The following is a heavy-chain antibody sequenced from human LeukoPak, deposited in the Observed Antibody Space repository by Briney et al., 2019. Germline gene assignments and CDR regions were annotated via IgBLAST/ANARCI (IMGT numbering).Heavy chain of an antibody. CDR2: ISGPGSST. Sequence: PGGSLRLSCAASGFTSSNYAMSWVRQAPGKGLEWVSTISGPGSSTYSADSVKGRFTISRDNSKNTLYLQMHSLRAEDTAIYYCAKPSRDFDSSGYSHFDYWGQGTLVTVSS. CDR3: AKPSRDFDSSGYSHFDY. J-gene: IGHJ4*02. D-gene: IGHD3-22*01. CDR1: GFTSSNYA. V-gene: IGHV3-23*01.